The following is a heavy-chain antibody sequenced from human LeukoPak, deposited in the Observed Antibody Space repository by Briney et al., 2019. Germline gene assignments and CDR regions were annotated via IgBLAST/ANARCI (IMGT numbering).Heavy chain of an antibody. V-gene: IGHV4-59*11. D-gene: IGHD1-26*01. Sequence: PSETLSLTCSVSGGSISSHYWSWIRQPPGKGLEWIGYIYYSGSTNYNPSLKSRVTISVDTSKNQFSLKLSSVTAADTAVYYCARAARIVGAPGNWFDPWGRGTLVTVS. CDR1: GGSISSHY. CDR3: ARAARIVGAPGNWFDP. J-gene: IGHJ5*02. CDR2: IYYSGST.